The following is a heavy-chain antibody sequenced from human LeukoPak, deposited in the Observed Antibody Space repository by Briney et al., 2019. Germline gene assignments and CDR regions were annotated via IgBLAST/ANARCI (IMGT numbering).Heavy chain of an antibody. D-gene: IGHD3-10*01. V-gene: IGHV1-18*01. J-gene: IGHJ6*02. CDR3: ARDSITVRGVGYYYGMDV. CDR2: ISAYNGNT. CDR1: GYTFTSYG. Sequence: ASVKVSCKASGYTFTSYGISWVRQAPGQGLEWMGWISAYNGNTNYAQKLQGRVTMTTDTSTSTAYMELRSLRSDDTAVYYCARDSITVRGVGYYYGMDVWGRGTTVTVSS.